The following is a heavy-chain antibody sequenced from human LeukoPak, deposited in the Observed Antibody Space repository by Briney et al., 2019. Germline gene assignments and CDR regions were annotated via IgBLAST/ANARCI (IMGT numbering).Heavy chain of an antibody. J-gene: IGHJ6*02. D-gene: IGHD6-13*01. Sequence: SETLSLTCTVSGGSISSYYWSWIRQPPGKGLEWIGYIYYSGSTNYNPSLKSRVTISVDTSKNQFSLKLSSVTAADTAVYYCAREGGYSSSWSYYYYGMDVWGQGTTVTVSS. CDR3: AREGGYSSSWSYYYYGMDV. CDR1: GGSISSYY. CDR2: IYYSGST. V-gene: IGHV4-59*01.